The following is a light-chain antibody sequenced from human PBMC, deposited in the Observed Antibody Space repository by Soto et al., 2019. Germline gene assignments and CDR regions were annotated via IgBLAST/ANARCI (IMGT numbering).Light chain of an antibody. CDR2: AAS. CDR3: QQYNSYSTFGPAT. J-gene: IGKJ1*01. Sequence: DIQMTQSPSSLSASVGDRVTITCRASQSISSYLNWYQQKPGKAPKLLIYAASSLQSGVPSRFSGSGFGTEFTLTITSLQPDDFATYYCQQYNSYSTFGPATFGQGTKVEIK. CDR1: QSISSY. V-gene: IGKV1-39*01.